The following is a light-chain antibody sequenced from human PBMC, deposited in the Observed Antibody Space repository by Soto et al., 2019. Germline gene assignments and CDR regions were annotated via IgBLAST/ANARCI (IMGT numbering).Light chain of an antibody. CDR3: QQRINWPLT. CDR1: QSVSSY. J-gene: IGKJ4*01. Sequence: ETVLTQSPATLSLSPGERATLSCRASQSVSSYLAWYQQKPGQAPRLLIYDAVNRATGIPARFSGSGSGIDLTLTIGSLEPEDSGVYYCQQRINWPLTFGGGTRVEIK. V-gene: IGKV3-11*01. CDR2: DAV.